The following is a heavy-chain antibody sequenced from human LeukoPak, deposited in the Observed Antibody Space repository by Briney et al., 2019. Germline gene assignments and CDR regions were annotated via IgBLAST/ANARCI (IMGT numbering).Heavy chain of an antibody. Sequence: GSLRLSCAASGFTFSSYWMSWVRQAPGKGLEWVANIKQDGSEKYYVDSVKGRFTISRDNAKNSLYLQMNSLRAEDTAVYYCARAVIAARPPQAWFDPWGQGTLVTVS. CDR3: ARAVIAARPPQAWFDP. V-gene: IGHV3-7*04. J-gene: IGHJ5*02. D-gene: IGHD6-6*01. CDR2: IKQDGSEK. CDR1: GFTFSSYW.